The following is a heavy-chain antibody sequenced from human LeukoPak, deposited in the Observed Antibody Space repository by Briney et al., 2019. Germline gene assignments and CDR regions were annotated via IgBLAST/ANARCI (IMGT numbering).Heavy chain of an antibody. CDR1: GYTFTGYY. D-gene: IGHD1-26*01. J-gene: IGHJ5*02. Sequence: ASVKVSCEASGYTFTGYYMHWVRQAPGQGLEWMGWINPNSGGTNYAQKFQGRVTMTTDTSTSTVYMELRSLRSDDTAVYYCARDLKRSRARWENLGFDPWGQGSLVTVSS. CDR3: ARDLKRSRARWENLGFDP. V-gene: IGHV1-2*02. CDR2: INPNSGGT.